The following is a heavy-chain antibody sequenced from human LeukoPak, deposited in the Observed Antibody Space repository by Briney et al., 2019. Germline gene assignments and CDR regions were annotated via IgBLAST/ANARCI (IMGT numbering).Heavy chain of an antibody. J-gene: IGHJ4*02. D-gene: IGHD3-16*01. V-gene: IGHV4-59*01. CDR1: GDSISSYY. CDR2: IYDSGKT. Sequence: SSETLSLTCTVSGDSISSYYWSWIRQPPGKGLEWIGYIYDSGKTNYNASLISRVTISVDTSKNQFSLKLTSVTPADTAVYYCARGGGTPDYWGQGTLVTVSS. CDR3: ARGGGTPDY.